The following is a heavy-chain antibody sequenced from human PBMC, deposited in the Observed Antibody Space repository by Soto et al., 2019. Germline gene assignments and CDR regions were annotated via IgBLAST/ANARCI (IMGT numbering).Heavy chain of an antibody. CDR2: IRNKANSYAT. D-gene: IGHD2-2*01. V-gene: IGHV3-72*01. Sequence: EVQVVESGGGLVQPGGSLRLSCAASGFTFSDHYMDWVRQAPGKGLEWVGRIRNKANSYATEYATSVKGRFTIPRDDSQNSLNLQMNSLETEETAVYSCARERRYYNNTTCFYVDNWGQGTLVTVSS. CDR3: ARERRYYNNTTCFYVDN. J-gene: IGHJ4*02. CDR1: GFTFSDHY.